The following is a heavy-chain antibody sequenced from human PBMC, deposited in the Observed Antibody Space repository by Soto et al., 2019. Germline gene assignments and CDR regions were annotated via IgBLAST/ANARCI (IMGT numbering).Heavy chain of an antibody. J-gene: IGHJ4*02. CDR1: GYTFTNFG. V-gene: IGHV1-18*01. Sequence: GASVKVSCKASGYTFTNFGISWVRQAPGQGLEWMGWISAYNGNTNYAQKFQGRVTMTTDTSTSTAYMELRSLRSDDTALYYCVKEGSGRKYDLDYWGPGTLVTVSS. CDR3: VKEGSGRKYDLDY. D-gene: IGHD3-3*01. CDR2: ISAYNGNT.